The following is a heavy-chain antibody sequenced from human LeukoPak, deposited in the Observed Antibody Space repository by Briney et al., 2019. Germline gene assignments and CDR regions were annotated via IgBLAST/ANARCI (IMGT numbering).Heavy chain of an antibody. V-gene: IGHV3-7*01. CDR2: IKLDASEK. CDR1: GFSFSDSW. Sequence: GGSLRLSCAASGFSFSDSWMNWVRQAPGKGLEWVANIKLDASEKYYVDSVKGRFAISRDNAKNTLYLQMNSLRAEDTAVYYCATSRGGSWGQEILVTVSS. CDR3: ATSRGGS. J-gene: IGHJ5*02. D-gene: IGHD3-16*01.